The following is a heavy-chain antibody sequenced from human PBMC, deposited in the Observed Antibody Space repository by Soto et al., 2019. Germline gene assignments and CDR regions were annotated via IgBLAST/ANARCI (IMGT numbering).Heavy chain of an antibody. CDR1: GYTFTSYA. V-gene: IGHV1-3*01. CDR2: INAGNGNT. J-gene: IGHJ4*02. D-gene: IGHD4-4*01. CDR3: ARDQDYSNYYFDY. Sequence: GASVKVSCKASGYTFTSYAMHWVRQAPGQRLEWMGWINAGNGNTKYSQKFQGRVTITRDTSASTAYMELSSLRSEDTAVYYCARDQDYSNYYFDYWGQGTLVTVSS.